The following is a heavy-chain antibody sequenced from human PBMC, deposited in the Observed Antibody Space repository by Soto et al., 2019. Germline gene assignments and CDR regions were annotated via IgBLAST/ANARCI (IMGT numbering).Heavy chain of an antibody. CDR2: MNPNSGNT. V-gene: IGHV1-8*01. J-gene: IGHJ4*02. D-gene: IGHD2-21*02. CDR1: GYTFTTYD. CDR3: ARRTTAWSAADY. Sequence: QVQLVQSGAEVKKPGASVKVSCKASGYTFTTYDIYWVRQATGQGLKWMGWMNPNSGNTGYAQKFQGRVTMPRNTSISTAYMELSSLTSDDTAVYYCARRTTAWSAADYWGQGTLVTVSS.